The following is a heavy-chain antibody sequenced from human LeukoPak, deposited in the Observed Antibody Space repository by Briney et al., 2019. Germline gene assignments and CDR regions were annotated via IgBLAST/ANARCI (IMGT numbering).Heavy chain of an antibody. J-gene: IGHJ3*02. Sequence: PSETLSLTCIVSGGSISSYYWNWIRQSAGKGLEWIGRISSSGGTNYNPSLKSRVTMSVDTSKNQFSLKLKSLTAADTAVYYCARRLDYRNDDSFDMRGRGTMVTVSS. D-gene: IGHD3-16*02. V-gene: IGHV4-4*07. CDR1: GGSISSYY. CDR2: ISSSGGT. CDR3: ARRLDYRNDDSFDM.